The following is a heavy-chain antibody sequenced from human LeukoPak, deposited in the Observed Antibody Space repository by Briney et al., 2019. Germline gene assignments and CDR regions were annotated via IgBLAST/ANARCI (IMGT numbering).Heavy chain of an antibody. D-gene: IGHD2/OR15-2a*01. CDR1: GASITSHS. V-gene: IGHV4-4*07. CDR2: IHGNGNT. CDR3: ERDMVSTWPYFYTYYYMDV. J-gene: IGHJ6*03. Sequence: PSETLSLTCTVSGASITSHSGNWIRQPAGKGLEWIGRIHGNGNTNYNPSLKSRVTMSLDTTKSQFSLKVPSVTAADTALYYCERDMVSTWPYFYTYYYMDVWSQGTTVAVSS.